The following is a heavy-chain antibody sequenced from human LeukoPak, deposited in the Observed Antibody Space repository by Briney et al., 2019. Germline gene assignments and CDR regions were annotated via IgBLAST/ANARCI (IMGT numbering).Heavy chain of an antibody. D-gene: IGHD4-17*01. CDR2: ISSSSTT. J-gene: IGHJ6*02. V-gene: IGHV3-48*02. Sequence: GGSLRLSCAASGFSLSSYSMNWVRQAPGRGLEWVSYISSSSTTYYADSVKGRFTISRDNAKNSLYLQMNSLRDEDTALYYCARDKYGGLWGQGTTVTVSS. CDR3: ARDKYGGL. CDR1: GFSLSSYS.